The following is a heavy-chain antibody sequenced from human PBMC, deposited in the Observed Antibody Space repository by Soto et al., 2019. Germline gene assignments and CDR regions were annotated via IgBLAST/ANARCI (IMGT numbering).Heavy chain of an antibody. CDR1: GFTFNIYA. J-gene: IGHJ4*02. D-gene: IGHD2-21*02. Sequence: EVQLLESGGDLIQPGGSLRLSCAASGFTFNIYAMAWVRQAPGKGLEWVSAISRYGDFTYYTDSVEGRFTISRDNSKNKMYLQMNSLRAEDTALYYSAKDRYLDHDDRGYWFDNWGQGTLVTVCS. V-gene: IGHV3-23*01. CDR2: ISRYGDFT. CDR3: AKDRYLDHDDRGYWFDN.